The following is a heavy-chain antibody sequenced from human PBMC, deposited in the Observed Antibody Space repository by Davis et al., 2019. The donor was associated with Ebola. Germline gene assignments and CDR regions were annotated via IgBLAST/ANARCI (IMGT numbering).Heavy chain of an antibody. D-gene: IGHD3-22*01. V-gene: IGHV4-30-4*01. CDR2: IYYSGST. CDR3: ARENYYDSSGYLFDY. CDR1: GGSISSGDYY. J-gene: IGHJ4*02. Sequence: SETLSLTCTVSGGSISSGDYYWSWIRQPPGKGLEWIGYIYYSGSTYYNPSLKSRVTISVDTSKNQFSLKLSSVTAAETAVYYCARENYYDSSGYLFDYWGQGTLVTVSS.